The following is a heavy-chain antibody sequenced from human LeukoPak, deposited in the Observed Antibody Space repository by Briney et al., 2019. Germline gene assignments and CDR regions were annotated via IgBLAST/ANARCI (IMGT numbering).Heavy chain of an antibody. D-gene: IGHD5-18*01. J-gene: IGHJ6*03. CDR3: ARGKSVGGYSYADLYYYYYMDV. Sequence: SETLSLTCAVYGGSFSGYYWSWIRQPPGKGLEWIGGINHSGSTNYNPSLKSRVTISVDTSKNQFSLKLSSVTAADTAVYYCARGKSVGGYSYADLYYYYYMDVWGKGTTVTVSS. CDR2: INHSGST. V-gene: IGHV4-34*01. CDR1: GGSFSGYY.